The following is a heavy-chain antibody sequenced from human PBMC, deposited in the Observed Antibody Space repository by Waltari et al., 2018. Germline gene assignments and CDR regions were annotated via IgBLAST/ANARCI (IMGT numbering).Heavy chain of an antibody. CDR2: IRNKAKSYTT. CDR3: AGETKGGSPVWYFDY. J-gene: IGHJ4*02. V-gene: IGHV3-72*01. D-gene: IGHD3-16*01. CDR1: GFTFSDHY. Sequence: EVQLVESGGGLVQPGGSLRLSCAASGFTFSDHYMDWVRQAPGKGLGWVGRIRNKAKSYTTEYAASVRGRFTISRDDSKNALYLQMHSLRTEDTAVYYCAGETKGGSPVWYFDYWGQGTLVTVSS.